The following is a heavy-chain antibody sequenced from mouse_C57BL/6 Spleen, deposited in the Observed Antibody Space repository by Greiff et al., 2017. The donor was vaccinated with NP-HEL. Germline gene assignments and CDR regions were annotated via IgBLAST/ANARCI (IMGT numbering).Heavy chain of an antibody. V-gene: IGHV3-6*01. CDR1: GYSITSGYY. Sequence: VQLQQSGPGLVKPSQSLSLTCSVTGYSITSGYYWNWIRQFPGNKLEWMGYISYDGSNNYNPSLKNRISITRDTSKNQFFLKLNSVTTEDTATYYCARNWDVGYFDVWGTGTTVTVSS. J-gene: IGHJ1*03. CDR3: ARNWDVGYFDV. CDR2: ISYDGSN. D-gene: IGHD4-1*01.